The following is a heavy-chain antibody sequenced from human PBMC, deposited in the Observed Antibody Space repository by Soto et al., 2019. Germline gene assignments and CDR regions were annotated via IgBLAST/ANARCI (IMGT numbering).Heavy chain of an antibody. V-gene: IGHV3-33*08. J-gene: IGHJ6*02. CDR2: IWYDGSIK. CDR3: ARAGVSIVGASTYYYGMDV. D-gene: IGHD1-26*01. CDR1: GFTFSSSA. Sequence: SLRLSCEASGFTFSSSAMHWVRQAPGEGLEWVAVIWYDGSIKYYADSVKGRFAISRDNSKNILFLQMNGLRAEDTCVYYCARAGVSIVGASTYYYGMDVWGQGTTVTVSS.